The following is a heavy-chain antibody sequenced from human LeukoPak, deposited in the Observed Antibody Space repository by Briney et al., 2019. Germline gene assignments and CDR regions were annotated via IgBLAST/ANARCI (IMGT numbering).Heavy chain of an antibody. V-gene: IGHV3-21*01. CDR1: GFTFSSYS. CDR2: ISSSSSYI. CDR3: ARDLSIRTGTPYYYFDY. D-gene: IGHD1-1*01. J-gene: IGHJ4*02. Sequence: GGSLRLSCAASGFTFSSYSMTWVRQTPGKGLEWVSSISSSSSYIYYADSVKGRFTISRDNAKNSLYLQMNSLRAEDTAVYYCARDLSIRTGTPYYYFDYWGQGTLVTVSS.